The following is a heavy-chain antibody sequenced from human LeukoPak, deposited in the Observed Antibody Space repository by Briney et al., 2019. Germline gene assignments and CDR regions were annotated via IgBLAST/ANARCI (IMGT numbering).Heavy chain of an antibody. D-gene: IGHD2-15*01. J-gene: IGHJ4*02. V-gene: IGHV3-30-3*01. CDR1: GFTFSSYA. CDR2: ISYDGSNK. CDR3: ASPNRRDCSGGSCYSGYHY. Sequence: QSGGSLRLSCAASGFTFSSYAMHWVRQAPGKGLEWVAVISYDGSNKYYADSVKGRFTISRDNSKNTLYLQMNSLRAEDTAVYYCASPNRRDCSGGSCYSGYHYWGQGTLVTVSS.